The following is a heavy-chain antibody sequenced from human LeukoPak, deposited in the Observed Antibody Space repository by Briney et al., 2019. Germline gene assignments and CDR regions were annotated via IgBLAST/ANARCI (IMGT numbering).Heavy chain of an antibody. J-gene: IGHJ4*01. D-gene: IGHD2-8*01. CDR3: STDPRLLTH. CDR1: GLTFSSYA. Sequence: GGSLRLSCAASGLTFSSYAMSWVRQARGKGLEWVSAIRGSGGNTYYADSVEGRFTIHRENARTSLYLQMNSLGPDDTALYYCSTDPRLLTHWGHGTLVTVSS. CDR2: IRGSGGNT. V-gene: IGHV3-23*01.